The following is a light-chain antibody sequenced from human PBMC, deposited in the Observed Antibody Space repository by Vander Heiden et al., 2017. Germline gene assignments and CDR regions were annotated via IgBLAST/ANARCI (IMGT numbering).Light chain of an antibody. CDR3: QQYDNWWT. CDR2: AAS. CDR1: PSVSSN. V-gene: IGKV3-15*01. Sequence: EIVMTQAPATLSLFPGERAPLPCRASPSVSSNLAWYQQTPGQAPSLLIHAASTRATGIPARFSGSGSGTEFTLTISSLQYEDFAVYYCQQYDNWWTFGQGTKVEVK. J-gene: IGKJ1*01.